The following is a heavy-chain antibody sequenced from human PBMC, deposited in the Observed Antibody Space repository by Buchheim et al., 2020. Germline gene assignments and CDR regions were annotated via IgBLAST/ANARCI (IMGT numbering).Heavy chain of an antibody. CDR3: AKDLTHYFDY. Sequence: QVQLVESGGGVVQPGRSLRLSCAASGFTFSSYGMHWVRQAPGKGLEWVAVISYDGSNKYYADSVKGRFTISRDNSKTTLYLQMNSLRAEDTAVYYCAKDLTHYFDYWGQGTL. J-gene: IGHJ4*02. V-gene: IGHV3-30*18. CDR1: GFTFSSYG. CDR2: ISYDGSNK.